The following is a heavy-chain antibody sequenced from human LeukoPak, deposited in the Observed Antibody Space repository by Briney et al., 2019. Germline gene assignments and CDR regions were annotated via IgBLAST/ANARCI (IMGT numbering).Heavy chain of an antibody. CDR1: GFTFSNYN. CDR3: ARRRVDWLDAFDI. CDR2: ISSGSSYI. Sequence: GGSLRLSCAASGFTFSNYNMSWVRQAPGRGLEWVSSISSGSSYINYADSVKGRFTISRDNAKSSLYLQMNVLRAEDTAVYYCARRRVDWLDAFDIWGQGTLVTVSS. J-gene: IGHJ4*02. V-gene: IGHV3-21*01. D-gene: IGHD6-19*01.